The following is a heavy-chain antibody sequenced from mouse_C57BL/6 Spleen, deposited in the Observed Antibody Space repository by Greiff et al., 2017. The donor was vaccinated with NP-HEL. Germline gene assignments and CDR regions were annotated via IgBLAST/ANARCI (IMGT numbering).Heavy chain of an antibody. CDR1: GFTFSSYA. CDR3: ANYGNYAWDY. J-gene: IGHJ4*01. V-gene: IGHV5-4*01. CDR2: ISDGGSYT. Sequence: EVHLVESGGGLVKPGGSLKLSCAASGFTFSSYAMSWVRQTPEKRLEWVATISDGGSYTYYPDNVKGRFTISRDNAKNNLYLQMSHLKSEDTAMYYCANYGNYAWDYWGQGTSVTVSS. D-gene: IGHD2-1*01.